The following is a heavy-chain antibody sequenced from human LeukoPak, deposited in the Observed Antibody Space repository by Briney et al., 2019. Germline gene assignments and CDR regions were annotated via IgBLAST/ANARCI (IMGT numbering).Heavy chain of an antibody. CDR2: IIPIFGTA. CDR1: GGTFSSYA. J-gene: IGHJ4*02. D-gene: IGHD6-13*01. V-gene: IGHV1-69*05. Sequence: SVKVSCKASGGTFSSYAISWVRQAPGQGLEWMGGIIPIFGTANYAQKFQGRVTITTDESTSTAYMELSSLRSEDTAVYYCTGIAAAGSVYWGQGTLVTVSS. CDR3: TGIAAAGSVY.